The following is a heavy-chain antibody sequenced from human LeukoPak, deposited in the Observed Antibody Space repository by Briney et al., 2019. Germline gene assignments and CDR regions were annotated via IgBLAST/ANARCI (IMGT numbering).Heavy chain of an antibody. Sequence: GGSLRLSCAASGFTLTTYAMSWVRQAPGKGLEWVSAISGSGGDTYYADSVKGRFTISRDNSKNTLYLQMNSLRAEDTAVYYCAKEYNSRGYFDYWGQGTLVTVSS. CDR3: AKEYNSRGYFDY. CDR2: ISGSGGDT. CDR1: GFTLTTYA. D-gene: IGHD3-22*01. J-gene: IGHJ4*02. V-gene: IGHV3-23*01.